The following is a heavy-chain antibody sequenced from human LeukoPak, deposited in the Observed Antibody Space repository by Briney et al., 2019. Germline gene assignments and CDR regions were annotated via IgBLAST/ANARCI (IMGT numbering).Heavy chain of an antibody. CDR2: ISGSGGST. Sequence: GGSLRLSCAASGFTFSSYAMSWVRQAPGKGLEWVSVISGSGGSTYYADSVKGRFTISRDNSKNTLYLQVNSLRAEDTAVYYCAKSPHSSSWYWFDPWGQGTLVTVSS. CDR1: GFTFSSYA. D-gene: IGHD6-13*01. J-gene: IGHJ5*02. V-gene: IGHV3-23*01. CDR3: AKSPHSSSWYWFDP.